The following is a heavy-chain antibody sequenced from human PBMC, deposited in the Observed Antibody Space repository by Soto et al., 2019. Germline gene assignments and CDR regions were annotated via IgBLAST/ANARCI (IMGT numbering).Heavy chain of an antibody. CDR2: IYPGDSDT. Sequence: GESLKISCKGSGYTFTNYWIAWVRQMPGKGLEWMGIIYPGDSDTRYSPSFQGQVTISADKSFSTAYLQWSSLKASDTATYYCARPYSSSWYYFHYWGQGTLVTVSS. D-gene: IGHD6-13*01. CDR3: ARPYSSSWYYFHY. J-gene: IGHJ4*02. CDR1: GYTFTNYW. V-gene: IGHV5-51*01.